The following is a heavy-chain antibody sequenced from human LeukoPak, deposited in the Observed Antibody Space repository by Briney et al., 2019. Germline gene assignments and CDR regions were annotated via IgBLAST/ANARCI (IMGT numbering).Heavy chain of an antibody. D-gene: IGHD3-10*01. V-gene: IGHV3-23*01. CDR1: GFTFSSYA. Sequence: GGSLRLSCAASGFTFSSYAMSWVRQAPGKGLEWVSAISGSGGSTYYADSVKGRFTISRDNSKNTLYLQMNSLRAEDTAVYYCVKDGQWFGELLGYWGQGTLVTVSS. J-gene: IGHJ4*02. CDR2: ISGSGGST. CDR3: VKDGQWFGELLGY.